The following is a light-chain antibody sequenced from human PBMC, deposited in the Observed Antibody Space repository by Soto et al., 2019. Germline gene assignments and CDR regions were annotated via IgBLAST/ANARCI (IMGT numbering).Light chain of an antibody. Sequence: EIVMTQSPATLSVSPGERATLSCRASQSVSSNLAWYQQKPGQAPRLLIYGASTRATGIPARFSGRGSGTEFALTISGLKSEDFEVYYCQQYNTWLPWTFGQGTKVEI. CDR2: GAS. J-gene: IGKJ1*01. V-gene: IGKV3-15*01. CDR3: QQYNTWLPWT. CDR1: QSVSSN.